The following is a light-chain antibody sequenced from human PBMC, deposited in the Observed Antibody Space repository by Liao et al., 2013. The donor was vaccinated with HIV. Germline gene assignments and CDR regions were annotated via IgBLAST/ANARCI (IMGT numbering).Light chain of an antibody. J-gene: IGLJ2*01. CDR2: YNS. CDR3: QAWDSSTAGV. CDR1: NIGSKS. V-gene: IGLV3-21*01. Sequence: SYELTQPPSVSVAPGKTARITCGGNNIGSKSVQWYQQKPGQAPVLVIYYNSDRPSGIPERFSGSNSGNTATLTISGTQAMDEADYYCQAWDSSTAGVFGGGTKLTVL.